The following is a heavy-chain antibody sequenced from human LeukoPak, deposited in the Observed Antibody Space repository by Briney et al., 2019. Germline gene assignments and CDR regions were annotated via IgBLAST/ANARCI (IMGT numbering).Heavy chain of an antibody. D-gene: IGHD1-26*01. V-gene: IGHV4-38-2*02. J-gene: IGHJ4*02. CDR1: GYSISSGYY. CDR2: IYHSGST. Sequence: SETLSLTCTVSGYSISSGYYWGWIRQPPGKGLEWIGSIYHSGSTYYNPSLKSRVTIPVDTSKNQFSLKLSSVTAADTAVYYCARGIVGATRPPDDYWGQGTLVTVSS. CDR3: ARGIVGATRPPDDY.